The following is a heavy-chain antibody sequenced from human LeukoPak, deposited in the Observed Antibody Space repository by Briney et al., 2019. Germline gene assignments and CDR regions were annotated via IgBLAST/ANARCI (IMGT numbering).Heavy chain of an antibody. CDR1: GYTFTGYY. V-gene: IGHV1-2*02. J-gene: IGHJ5*02. Sequence: ASVKVSCKASGYTFTGYYMHWVRQAPGQGLEWMGWINPNSGGTNYAQKFQGRVTMTRDTSISTAYMELSRLRSDDTAVYYCARDATMVRWFDPWGQGTLVTVSS. CDR2: INPNSGGT. D-gene: IGHD3-10*01. CDR3: ARDATMVRWFDP.